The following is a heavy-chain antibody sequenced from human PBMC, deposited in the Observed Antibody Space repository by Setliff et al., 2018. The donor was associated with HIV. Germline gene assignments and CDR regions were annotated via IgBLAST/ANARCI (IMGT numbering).Heavy chain of an antibody. CDR1: GFTFSNYA. CDR3: AKELAASGLGYFDS. J-gene: IGHJ4*02. V-gene: IGHV3-23*01. D-gene: IGHD3-22*01. Sequence: PGGSLRLSCAASGFTFSNYAMSWVRQAPGEGLEWVSAILSTGERTFYADSVKGRFTISRDNSKNTVYLQMNSLRAEDTAENYCAKELAASGLGYFDSWGRGILVTVSS. CDR2: ILSTGERT.